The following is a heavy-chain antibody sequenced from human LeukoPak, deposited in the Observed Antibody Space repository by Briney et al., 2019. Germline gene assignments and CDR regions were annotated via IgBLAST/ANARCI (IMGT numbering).Heavy chain of an antibody. D-gene: IGHD2-2*01. CDR1: GFPFSSFA. J-gene: IGHJ3*02. CDR3: AKPTCSSTSCYSRMDAFDI. CDR2: ISGGGGGT. Sequence: GGSLRLSCAPPGFPFSSFAMSGAPGAPGRGRGGVSPISGGGGGTYCADSVKGRFTISRDNSKNTLYLQMNSLRAEDTAVYYCAKPTCSSTSCYSRMDAFDIWGQGTMVTVSS. V-gene: IGHV3-23*01.